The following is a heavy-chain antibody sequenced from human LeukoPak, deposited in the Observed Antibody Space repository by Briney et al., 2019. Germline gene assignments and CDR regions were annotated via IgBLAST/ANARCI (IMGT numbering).Heavy chain of an antibody. Sequence: SQTLSLTCTVSGGSISSGGYYWSWIRQPPGKGLEWIGYIYHSGSTYYNPSLKSRVTISVDTSKNQFSLKLSSVTAADTAVYYCARIQGNYDFWSGYYSYYYYMDVWGKGTTVTVSS. CDR2: IYHSGST. CDR1: GGSISSGGYY. CDR3: ARIQGNYDFWSGYYSYYYYMDV. D-gene: IGHD3-3*01. V-gene: IGHV4-30-2*02. J-gene: IGHJ6*03.